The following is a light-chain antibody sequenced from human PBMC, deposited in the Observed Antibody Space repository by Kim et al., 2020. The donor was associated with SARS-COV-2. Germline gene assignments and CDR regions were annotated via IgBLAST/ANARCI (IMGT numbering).Light chain of an antibody. J-gene: IGKJ2*01. V-gene: IGKV3-20*01. CDR1: QSVSSSY. Sequence: EIVLTQSPGTLSLSPGERATLSCRASQSVSSSYLAWYQQKPGQAPRLLIYGASSRATGIPDRFSGSGSGTDFTLTISRLEPEDFAVFYCQQYASSPYTFGQGTSWRS. CDR3: QQYASSPYT. CDR2: GAS.